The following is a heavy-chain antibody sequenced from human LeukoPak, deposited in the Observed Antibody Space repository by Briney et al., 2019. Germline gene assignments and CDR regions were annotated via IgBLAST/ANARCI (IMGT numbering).Heavy chain of an antibody. Sequence: GRSLRLSCAASGFTFDDYAMHWGRQAPGKGLEWVSGISWNSGTMACADSVKGRFTISRDNAKNALYLQMNSLRAEDTALYYCAKVVAARRYYYYYMDVWGKGTPVTVSS. CDR3: AKVVAARRYYYYYMDV. CDR1: GFTFDDYA. CDR2: ISWNSGTM. V-gene: IGHV3-9*01. D-gene: IGHD6-6*01. J-gene: IGHJ6*03.